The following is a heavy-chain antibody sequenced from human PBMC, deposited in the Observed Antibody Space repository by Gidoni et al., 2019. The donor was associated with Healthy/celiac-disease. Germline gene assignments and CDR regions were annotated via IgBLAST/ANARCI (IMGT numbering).Heavy chain of an antibody. CDR2: IIPIFGTA. V-gene: IGHV1-69*01. CDR3: ARGGVRDGYNSLNYFDY. J-gene: IGHJ4*02. D-gene: IGHD5-12*01. CDR1: GGTFSSYA. Sequence: QVQLVQSGAEVKKPGSSVKVSCTASGGTFSSYAISWVRPAPGQGLEWMGGIIPIFGTANYAQKFQGRVTITADEATSTAYRELSSLRSEDTAVYYCARGGVRDGYNSLNYFDYWGQGTLVTVSS.